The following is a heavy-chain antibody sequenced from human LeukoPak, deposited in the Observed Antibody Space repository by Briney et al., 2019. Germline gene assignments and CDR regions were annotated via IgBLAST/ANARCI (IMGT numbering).Heavy chain of an antibody. V-gene: IGHV1-69*13. J-gene: IGHJ4*02. CDR1: GGTFISYA. CDR3: ARDPFPYYYDSSGYRFDY. Sequence: ASVKVSCKASGGTFISYAISWVRQAPGRGLEWMGGIIPIFGTANYAQKFQGRVTITADESTSTAYMELSSLRSEDTAVYYCARDPFPYYYDSSGYRFDYWGQGTLVTVSS. CDR2: IIPIFGTA. D-gene: IGHD3-22*01.